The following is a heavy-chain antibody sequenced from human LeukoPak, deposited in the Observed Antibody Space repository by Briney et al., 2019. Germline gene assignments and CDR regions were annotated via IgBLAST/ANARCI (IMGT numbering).Heavy chain of an antibody. D-gene: IGHD3-3*01. Sequence: GGSLRLSCAASGFTFSSYGMHWVRQAPGKGLEWVAFIRYDGSNKYYADSVKGRFTISRDNSKNTLYLQMNSLRAEDTAVYYCAGEVGTIFGVVIYGYWGQGTLVTVSS. V-gene: IGHV3-30*02. CDR2: IRYDGSNK. CDR3: AGEVGTIFGVVIYGY. J-gene: IGHJ4*02. CDR1: GFTFSSYG.